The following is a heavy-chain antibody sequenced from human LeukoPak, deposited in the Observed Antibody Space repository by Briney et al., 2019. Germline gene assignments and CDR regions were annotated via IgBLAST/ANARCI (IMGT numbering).Heavy chain of an antibody. CDR3: TRDLMDYDVSTGLHHYYMDV. D-gene: IGHD3-9*01. V-gene: IGHV3-74*01. J-gene: IGHJ6*02. CDR2: INGDGRNI. CDR1: GFIFSDYW. Sequence: GGSLRLSCAPSGFIFSDYWFHWVRQTPGQGLVWVSRINGDGRNINYADSVRGRFTISRDNAKNTLYLQMNTLRVEDTAVYYCTRDLMDYDVSTGLHHYYMDVWGQGTTVTVSS.